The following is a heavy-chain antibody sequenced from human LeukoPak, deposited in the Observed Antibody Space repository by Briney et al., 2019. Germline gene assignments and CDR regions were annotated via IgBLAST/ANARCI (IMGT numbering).Heavy chain of an antibody. CDR3: ARPYDFWSDTKNCFDP. J-gene: IGHJ5*02. D-gene: IGHD3-3*01. CDR1: GFTITSYG. Sequence: GASVKVSCSFSGFTITSYGIHLVQQSPGQGLEWMGWINPGNGSPSYAKKFQGRFTMTRDMSITTAYTDLSSLTSEDMAVYYYARPYDFWSDTKNCFDPWGQGTLVTVSS. V-gene: IGHV1-38-4*01. CDR2: INPGNGSP.